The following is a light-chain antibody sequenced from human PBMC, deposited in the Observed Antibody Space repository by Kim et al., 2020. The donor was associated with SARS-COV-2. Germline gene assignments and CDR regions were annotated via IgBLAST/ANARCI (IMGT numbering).Light chain of an antibody. J-gene: IGKJ1*01. Sequence: DIQITQSPSLVSASVGDTVTITCRASQSISSWLAWYQQKPEKAPKSLIYAASSLQSGVPSRFSGSGSGTHFTLTINSLQPEDFATYYCQQYDHYPRTFGQGTKVDIK. CDR3: QQYDHYPRT. CDR2: AAS. CDR1: QSISSW. V-gene: IGKV1D-16*01.